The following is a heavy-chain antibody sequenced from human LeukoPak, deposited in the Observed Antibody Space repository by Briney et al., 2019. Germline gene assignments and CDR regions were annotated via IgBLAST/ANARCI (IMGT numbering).Heavy chain of an antibody. J-gene: IGHJ3*02. CDR1: GGTFSSYA. V-gene: IGHV1-69*05. CDR3: ARTTRSWYEDNDAFDI. CDR2: IIPIFGTA. Sequence: WASVKVSCKASGGTFSSYAISWVRQAPGQGLEWMGGIIPIFGTANYAQNFQGRITITRDTSATTAYMELSSLRPEDTAVYYCARTTRSWYEDNDAFDIWGQGTTVTVSS. D-gene: IGHD6-13*01.